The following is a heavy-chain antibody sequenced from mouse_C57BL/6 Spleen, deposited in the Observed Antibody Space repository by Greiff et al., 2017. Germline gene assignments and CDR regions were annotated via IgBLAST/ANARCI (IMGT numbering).Heavy chain of an antibody. CDR1: GFTFTDYY. D-gene: IGHD3-2*02. CDR3: ARYPQLDSSGSLAY. V-gene: IGHV7-3*01. CDR2: IRNKANGYTT. J-gene: IGHJ3*01. Sequence: EVKVVESGGGLVQPGGSLSLSCAASGFTFTDYYMSWVRQPPGKALEWLGFIRNKANGYTTEYSASVKGRFTISRDNSQSILYLQMNALRAEDSATYYCARYPQLDSSGSLAYWGQGTLVTVSA.